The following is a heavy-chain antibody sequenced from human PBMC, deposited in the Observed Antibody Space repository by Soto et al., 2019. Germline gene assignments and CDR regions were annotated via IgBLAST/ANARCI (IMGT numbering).Heavy chain of an antibody. J-gene: IGHJ4*02. CDR2: IYYSGST. V-gene: IGHV4-30-4*01. CDR3: ARAHGYSSSFDY. CDR1: GGSISSGDYY. D-gene: IGHD6-13*01. Sequence: LSLTCTVSGGSISSGDYYWSWIRQPPGKGLEWIGYIYYSGSTYYNPSLKSRVTISVDTSKNQFSLKLSSVTAADTAVYYCARAHGYSSSFDYWAQGTLVTVSS.